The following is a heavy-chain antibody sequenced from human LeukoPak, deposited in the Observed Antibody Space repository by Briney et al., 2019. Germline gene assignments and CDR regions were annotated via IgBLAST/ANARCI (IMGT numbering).Heavy chain of an antibody. CDR2: ISSDGNVK. V-gene: IGHV3-30*04. D-gene: IGHD3-10*02. CDR3: AELGITMIGGV. Sequence: GGSLRLSCVGSGFTFTDYAIHWLRQAPGKGMESVAFISSDGNVKFYVDSVKGRSTISRDNAKNSLYLQMNSLRAEDTAVYYCAELGITMIGGVWGKGTTVTISS. J-gene: IGHJ6*04. CDR1: GFTFTDYA.